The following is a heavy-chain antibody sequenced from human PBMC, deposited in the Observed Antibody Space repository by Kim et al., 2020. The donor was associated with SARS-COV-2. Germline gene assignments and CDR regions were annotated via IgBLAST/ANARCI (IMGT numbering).Heavy chain of an antibody. CDR2: IRSNIEGGTA. CDR1: GFTFTKVW. V-gene: IGHV3-15*01. Sequence: GGSLRLSCAASGFTFTKVWLSWVRQAPGKGLEWVARIRSNIEGGTADYAAPVQGRFTISRDDSENTLFLQMNCMTTEDTTVYYCTTDWKRIGGLCDGNTCYPASHWGQGTRVTVSS. CDR3: TTDWKRIGGLCDGNTCYPASH. J-gene: IGHJ4*02. D-gene: IGHD3-16*01.